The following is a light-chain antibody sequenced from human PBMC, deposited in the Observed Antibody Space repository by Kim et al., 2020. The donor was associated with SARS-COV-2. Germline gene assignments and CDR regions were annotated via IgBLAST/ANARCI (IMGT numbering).Light chain of an antibody. J-gene: IGKJ2*01. CDR1: QSLVYSDGNTY. V-gene: IGKV2-30*01. Sequence: DVVMTQSPLSLPVTLGQPASISCRSSQSLVYSDGNTYLNWFHQRPGQSPRRLIYKVSNRDSGVPDRFSGSGSDTDFTLKISRVEADDVGVFYCMQGAQWPYTFGQGTKLEI. CDR2: KVS. CDR3: MQGAQWPYT.